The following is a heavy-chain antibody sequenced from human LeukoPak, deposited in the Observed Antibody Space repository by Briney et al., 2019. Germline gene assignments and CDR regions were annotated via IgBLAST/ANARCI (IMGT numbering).Heavy chain of an antibody. CDR3: VRERDYDTYFDY. CDR1: GFSVRANH. V-gene: IGHV3-53*01. D-gene: IGHD3-22*01. J-gene: IGHJ4*02. Sequence: GGSLRLSCAVSGFSVRANHMAWVRQGPGKGLEWVSVVLPAGVTHYTDSLKDRFIISTDNTNNILYLQLDSLRAEDTALYYCVRERDYDTYFDYWGRGTLVTVSS. CDR2: VLPAGVT.